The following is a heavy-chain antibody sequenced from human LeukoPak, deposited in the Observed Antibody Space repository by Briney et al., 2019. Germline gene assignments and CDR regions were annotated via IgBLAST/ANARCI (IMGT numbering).Heavy chain of an antibody. D-gene: IGHD2-15*01. CDR2: IKQDGSEK. J-gene: IGHJ4*02. CDR3: AREDQPRGTFDY. CDR1: GFTFSNYW. V-gene: IGHV3-7*05. Sequence: GGSLRLSCAASGFTFSNYWMTWVRQAPGKGLEWVANIKQDGSEKYYVDSVKGRFTITRDNAKNSLYLQMNSLRAEDTALYYCAREDQPRGTFDYWGQGILVTVSS.